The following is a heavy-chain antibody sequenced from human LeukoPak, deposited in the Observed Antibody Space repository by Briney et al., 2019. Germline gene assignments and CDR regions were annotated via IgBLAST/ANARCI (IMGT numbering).Heavy chain of an antibody. CDR2: INPNSGGT. CDR1: GYTFTGYY. CDR3: ARDIAPIYYDSSGFNPDWFDP. D-gene: IGHD3-22*01. Sequence: ASVKVSCKASGYTFTGYYMHWVRQAPGQGLEWMGWINPNSGGTNYAQKFQGRVTMTTDTSTNTVYMELRSLRSDDTAVYYCARDIAPIYYDSSGFNPDWFDPWGQGTLVTVSS. J-gene: IGHJ5*02. V-gene: IGHV1-2*02.